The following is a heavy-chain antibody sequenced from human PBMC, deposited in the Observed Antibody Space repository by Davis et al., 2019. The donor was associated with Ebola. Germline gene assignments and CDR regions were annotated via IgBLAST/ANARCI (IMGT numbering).Heavy chain of an antibody. Sequence: PSETLSLTCTVSGGSISSYYWSWIRQPPGKGLEWFGYIYYSGSTNYNPSLKSRVTISVDTSKNQFSLKLSSVTAADTAVYYCARSGYSSSWYGEDYYYYGMDVWGQGTTVTVSS. V-gene: IGHV4-59*01. CDR1: GGSISSYY. D-gene: IGHD6-13*01. CDR2: IYYSGST. CDR3: ARSGYSSSWYGEDYYYYGMDV. J-gene: IGHJ6*02.